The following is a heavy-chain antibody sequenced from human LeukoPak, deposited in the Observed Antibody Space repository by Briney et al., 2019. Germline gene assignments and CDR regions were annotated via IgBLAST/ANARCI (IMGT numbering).Heavy chain of an antibody. CDR3: ARLASSGTNFDS. Sequence: KTSETLSLTCTVSGASFTSYYWGWIRQSPGKGLEWIGYILHTGSTDYNPSLKGRLTISISTAKSQFSLKLTSVTAADTAVYYCARLASSGTNFDSWGQGILVTVSS. V-gene: IGHV4-59*01. D-gene: IGHD2-21*01. CDR2: ILHTGST. J-gene: IGHJ4*02. CDR1: GASFTSYY.